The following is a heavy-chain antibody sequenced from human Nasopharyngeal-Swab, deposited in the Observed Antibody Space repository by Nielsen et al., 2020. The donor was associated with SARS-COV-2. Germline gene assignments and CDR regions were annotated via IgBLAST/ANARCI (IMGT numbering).Heavy chain of an antibody. J-gene: IGHJ4*02. Sequence: SETLSLTCTVSGGSITSTSHSWGWIRQPPGQGLEWIGCVSYRGSTYHNPSLKSRVTVSVDTSKNQFSLKLTSLTAADTAVYYCAGDGDYSGYDWTYWGQGTLVTVSS. CDR1: GGSITSTSHS. CDR2: VSYRGST. CDR3: AGDGDYSGYDWTY. V-gene: IGHV4-39*07. D-gene: IGHD5-12*01.